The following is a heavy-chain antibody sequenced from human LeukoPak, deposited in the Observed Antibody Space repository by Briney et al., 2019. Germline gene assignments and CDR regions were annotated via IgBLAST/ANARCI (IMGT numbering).Heavy chain of an antibody. J-gene: IGHJ5*02. V-gene: IGHV3-48*04. D-gene: IGHD1-26*01. Sequence: GGSLRLSCAASGFTFRSYSMNWVRQAPGKGLEWVSFVSSSSETIYYADSVKGRFTISRDNAKNTLYLQMNSLRAEDTAVYYCARGEGFDPWGQGTLVTVSS. CDR1: GFTFRSYS. CDR2: VSSSSETI. CDR3: ARGEGFDP.